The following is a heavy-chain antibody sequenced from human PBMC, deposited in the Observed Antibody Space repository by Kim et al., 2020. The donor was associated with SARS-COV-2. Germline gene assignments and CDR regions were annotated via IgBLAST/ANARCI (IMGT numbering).Heavy chain of an antibody. Sequence: ASVKVSCKASGYTFTSYDINWVRQATGQGLEWMGWMNPNSGNTGYAQKFQGRVTMTRNTSISTAYMELSSLRSEDTAVYYCARDTFNYDFWSVPYYYYGMDVWGQGTTVTVSS. CDR1: GYTFTSYD. V-gene: IGHV1-8*01. CDR2: MNPNSGNT. J-gene: IGHJ6*02. CDR3: ARDTFNYDFWSVPYYYYGMDV. D-gene: IGHD3-3*01.